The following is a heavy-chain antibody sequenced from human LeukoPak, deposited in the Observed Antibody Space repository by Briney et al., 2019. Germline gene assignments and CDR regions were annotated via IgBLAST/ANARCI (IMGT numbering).Heavy chain of an antibody. V-gene: IGHV4-59*01. CDR1: GDSISGYY. Sequence: PSETLSLTCTVSGDSISGYYWSWIRHPPGKGLEWIGYIYYSGGTNYNPSLKSRLTISVDTSKNQFSLKVSSVTAADTAVYYCARAGRRSGYYYFDYWGQGTLVTVSS. D-gene: IGHD3-3*01. CDR3: ARAGRRSGYYYFDY. J-gene: IGHJ4*02. CDR2: IYYSGGT.